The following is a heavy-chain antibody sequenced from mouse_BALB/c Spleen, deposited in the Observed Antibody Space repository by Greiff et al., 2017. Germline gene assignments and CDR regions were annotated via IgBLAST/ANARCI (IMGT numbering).Heavy chain of an antibody. D-gene: IGHD3-3*01. CDR1: GYAFTNYL. CDR3: ARWRDGGFAY. CDR2: INPGSGGT. Sequence: VQLQQSGAELVRPGTSVKVSCKASGYAFTNYLIEWVKQRPGQGLEWIGVINPGSGGTNYNEKFKGKATLTADKSSSTAYMQLSSLTSDDSAVYFCARWRDGGFAYWGQGTLVTVSA. J-gene: IGHJ3*01. V-gene: IGHV1-54*01.